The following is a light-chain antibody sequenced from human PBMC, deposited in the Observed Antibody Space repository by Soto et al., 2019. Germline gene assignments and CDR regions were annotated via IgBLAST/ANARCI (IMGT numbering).Light chain of an antibody. V-gene: IGKV1-33*01. CDR1: HDIRDH. J-gene: IGKJ3*01. CDR2: DAS. CDR3: HQYEKPSQS. Sequence: IQMTQSPSSLSASVGGRVTLTCQASHDIRDHLNWYQQKPGEPPKLLIYDASNLQTEVPSRFSGSGSGTDFTFTMSSLQPEDIATLFFHQYEKPSQSVGPWPKGDIK.